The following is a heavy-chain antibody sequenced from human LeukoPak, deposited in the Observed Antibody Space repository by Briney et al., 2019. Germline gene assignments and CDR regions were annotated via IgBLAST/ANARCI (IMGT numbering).Heavy chain of an antibody. CDR1: GGSISSAAYY. J-gene: IGHJ5*02. D-gene: IGHD6-13*01. Sequence: SETLSLTCTVSGGSISSAAYYWGWVRQPPGKGLDWIGSIYYTGTTYYSPSLRTRATLSFDTSKNQFSLKLTSVTATDTAVYFCARRPIAAGNNWFDPWGQGTLVTVSS. V-gene: IGHV4-39*01. CDR3: ARRPIAAGNNWFDP. CDR2: IYYTGTT.